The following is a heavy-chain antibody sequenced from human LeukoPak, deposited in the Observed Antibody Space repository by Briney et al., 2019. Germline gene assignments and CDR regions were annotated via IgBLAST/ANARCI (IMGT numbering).Heavy chain of an antibody. Sequence: SETLSLTCTVSGGSISSGGYYWSWIRQPPGKGLEWIGYIYHSGSTYYNPSLKSRVTISVDRSKNQFSLKLSSVTAADTAVYYCARDQGPSRHCLDIWGQGTMVTVSS. J-gene: IGHJ3*02. V-gene: IGHV4-30-2*01. CDR3: ARDQGPSRHCLDI. D-gene: IGHD2-15*01. CDR2: IYHSGST. CDR1: GGSISSGGYY.